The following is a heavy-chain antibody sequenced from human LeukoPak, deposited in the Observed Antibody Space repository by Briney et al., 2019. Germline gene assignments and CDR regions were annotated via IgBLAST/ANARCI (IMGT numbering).Heavy chain of an antibody. J-gene: IGHJ6*02. CDR3: ARHPLYCSGGSCYNYYYYGMDV. V-gene: IGHV1-69*05. CDR2: IIPIFGTA. CDR1: GGTFTSYA. D-gene: IGHD2-15*01. Sequence: SVTVSCKASGGTFTSYAISLMRQAPGQGLEWMGGIIPIFGTANYAQKLQGRVTMTTDTSTSTAYMELRSLRSDDTAVYYCARHPLYCSGGSCYNYYYYGMDVWGQGTTVTVSS.